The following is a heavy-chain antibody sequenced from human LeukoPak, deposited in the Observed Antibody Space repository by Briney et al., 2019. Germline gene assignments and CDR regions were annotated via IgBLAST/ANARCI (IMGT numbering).Heavy chain of an antibody. CDR3: ARPAGSGTYQYYFDY. CDR2: IYPGDSDT. J-gene: IGHJ4*02. V-gene: IGHV5-51*01. CDR1: GYSFTSYW. Sequence: GESLKISCKGSGYSFTSYWIGWVRQMPGKGLEWMGIIYPGDSDTRYSPSFQGQVTISADKSISTAYLQWSSLKASDTAIYYCARPAGSGTYQYYFDYWGQGTLVTVSS. D-gene: IGHD1-26*01.